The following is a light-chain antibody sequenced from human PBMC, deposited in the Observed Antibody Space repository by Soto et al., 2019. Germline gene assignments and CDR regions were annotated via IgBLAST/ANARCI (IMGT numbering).Light chain of an antibody. J-gene: IGKJ2*01. CDR3: QNSYSPPWT. Sequence: DIQMTQSPSSLSASVGDRVTITCRASQAISNYLNWYQQKPGKAPNLLIYVASVLQTGVPSRFGGSGSGADSTLTISRVQQDDVATYYCQNSYSPPWTFGQGTKL. CDR2: VAS. V-gene: IGKV1-39*01. CDR1: QAISNY.